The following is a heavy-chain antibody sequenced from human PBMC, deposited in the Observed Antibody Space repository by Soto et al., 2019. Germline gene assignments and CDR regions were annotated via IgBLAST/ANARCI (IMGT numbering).Heavy chain of an antibody. D-gene: IGHD3-10*01. J-gene: IGHJ6*03. CDR3: ARGMFRGSAFVYYYMDV. Sequence: SETLSLTCAVYGGSFSGYYWSWIRQPPGKGQEWIGEINHSGSTNYNPSLKSRVTISVDTSKNQFSLKLSSVTAADTAVYYCARGMFRGSAFVYYYMDVWGKGTTVTVSS. CDR1: GGSFSGYY. CDR2: INHSGST. V-gene: IGHV4-34*01.